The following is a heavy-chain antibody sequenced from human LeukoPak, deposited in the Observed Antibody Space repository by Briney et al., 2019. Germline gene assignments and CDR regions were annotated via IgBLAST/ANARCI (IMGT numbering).Heavy chain of an antibody. CDR2: MSSSSSYI. D-gene: IGHD3-10*01. Sequence: GGSLRLSCAASGFTFSSYSMNWVRQAPGKGLEWVSSMSSSSSYIYYADSVKGRFTISRDNAKNSLYLQMNSLRAEDTAVYYCARDLALGVRGVIGGAFDYWGQGTPVTVSS. V-gene: IGHV3-21*01. J-gene: IGHJ4*02. CDR1: GFTFSSYS. CDR3: ARDLALGVRGVIGGAFDY.